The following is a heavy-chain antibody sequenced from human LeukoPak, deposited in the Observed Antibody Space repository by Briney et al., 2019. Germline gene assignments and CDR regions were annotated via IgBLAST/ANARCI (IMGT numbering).Heavy chain of an antibody. CDR2: IYPGDSDT. J-gene: IGHJ4*02. Sequence: GESLKISCKASGYSFTSFWIGWVRQMPGRGLEWMGIIYPGDSDTRFSPSFQGQVTISADKSISTAYLQWNSLKASDTAMYYCARQAVDYDSSGYYNDYWGQGTLVTVSS. D-gene: IGHD3-22*01. CDR1: GYSFTSFW. V-gene: IGHV5-51*01. CDR3: ARQAVDYDSSGYYNDY.